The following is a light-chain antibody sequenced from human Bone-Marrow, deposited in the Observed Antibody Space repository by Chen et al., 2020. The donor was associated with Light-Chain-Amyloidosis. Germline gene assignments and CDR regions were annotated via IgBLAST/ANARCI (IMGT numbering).Light chain of an antibody. CDR2: RDT. Sequence: SYELTQPPSVSVSPGQTARITCSGDDLPTKYAYWYQQKPGQAPVRVIHRDTERPSGISERFSGSRSGTTATLTISGVQAEDEADYHCQSADSSGTYEVIFGGGTKLTVL. CDR1: DLPTKY. J-gene: IGLJ2*01. CDR3: QSADSSGTYEVI. V-gene: IGLV3-25*03.